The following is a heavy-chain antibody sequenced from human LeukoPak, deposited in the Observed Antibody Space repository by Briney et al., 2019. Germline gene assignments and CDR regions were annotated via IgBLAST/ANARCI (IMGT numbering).Heavy chain of an antibody. V-gene: IGHV1-24*01. D-gene: IGHD3-10*01. CDR3: ATDLLVRGVGGY. Sequence: ASVKVSCKVSGYTLTELSMHWVRQAPGKGLEWMGGFDPEEGETIYAQKFQGRVTMTEDTSTDTAYMELSSLRSEDTAVYYCATDLLVRGVGGYWGQGTLVTVSS. J-gene: IGHJ4*02. CDR1: GYTLTELS. CDR2: FDPEEGET.